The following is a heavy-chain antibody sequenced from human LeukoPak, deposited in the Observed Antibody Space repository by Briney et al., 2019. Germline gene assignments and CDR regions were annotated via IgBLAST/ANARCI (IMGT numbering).Heavy chain of an antibody. CDR2: INWNGGKI. D-gene: IGHD2-8*02. CDR1: GFVYENYG. CDR3: ARVEILGGVGQDPPYYMDV. Sequence: RSGGSLRLACEASGFVYENYGMTWVRQAPGKGLQWLCGINWNGGKIVYAESVEGRFTISRDNAKNSLYLQMNNLRAEDTALYYCARVEILGGVGQDPPYYMDVWGKAITVTVSS. J-gene: IGHJ6*03. V-gene: IGHV3-20*04.